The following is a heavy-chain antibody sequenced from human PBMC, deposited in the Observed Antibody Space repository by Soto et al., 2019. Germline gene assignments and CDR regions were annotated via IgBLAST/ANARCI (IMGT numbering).Heavy chain of an antibody. CDR2: INPKSGDT. Sequence: ASVKVSCKASGYSFTGYHMHWVRQAPGQGLEWMGWINPKSGDTDYAQKFQGRVSMTRDTSINKVYMELSSLKSDDAAVYFCAGAYCGSTNCYAFDYWGQGTLVTVSS. CDR1: GYSFTGYH. V-gene: IGHV1-2*02. D-gene: IGHD2-2*01. J-gene: IGHJ4*02. CDR3: AGAYCGSTNCYAFDY.